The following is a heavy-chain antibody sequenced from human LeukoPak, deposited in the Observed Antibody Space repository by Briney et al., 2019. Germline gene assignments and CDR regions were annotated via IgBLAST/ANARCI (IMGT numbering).Heavy chain of an antibody. Sequence: SGTLSLTCTVSGGSISSSSYYWGWIRQPPGKGLEWIGSIYYSESTCYNPSLKSRVTISVDTSKNQFSLKLSSVTAADTAVYYCARTLAVAGIYHGAFDIWGQGTMVTVSS. CDR3: ARTLAVAGIYHGAFDI. J-gene: IGHJ3*02. CDR2: IYYSEST. D-gene: IGHD6-19*01. CDR1: GGSISSSSYY. V-gene: IGHV4-39*01.